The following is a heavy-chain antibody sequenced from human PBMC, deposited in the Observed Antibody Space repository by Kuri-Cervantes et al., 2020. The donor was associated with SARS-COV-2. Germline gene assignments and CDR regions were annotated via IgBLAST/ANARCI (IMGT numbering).Heavy chain of an antibody. Sequence: SETLSLTCTVSGGSISSSSYYWSWIRQPPRKGLEWIGYIYYSGSTNYNPSLKSRVTISVDTSKNQFSLKLSSVTAADTAVYYCARREIAARRLFDYWGQGTLVTVSS. CDR1: GGSISSSSYY. V-gene: IGHV4-61*05. J-gene: IGHJ4*02. CDR2: IYYSGST. CDR3: ARREIAARRLFDY. D-gene: IGHD6-6*01.